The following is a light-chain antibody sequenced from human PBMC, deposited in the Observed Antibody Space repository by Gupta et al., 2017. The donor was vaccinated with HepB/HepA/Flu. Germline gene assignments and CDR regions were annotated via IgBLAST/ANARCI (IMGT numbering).Light chain of an antibody. J-gene: IGLJ2*01. CDR3: ETWDTNTVV. V-gene: IGLV4-60*03. CDR1: SGHRSYI. Sequence: QPVLTQSSSASASLGSSVKLTCTLSSGHRSYIIAWHQQQPGKAPRYLMKVEGSGSYNKGSEVPDRFSGSSSGADRYLTIANLQSEDEADYYCETWDTNTVVFGGGTKLTVL. CDR2: VEGSGSY.